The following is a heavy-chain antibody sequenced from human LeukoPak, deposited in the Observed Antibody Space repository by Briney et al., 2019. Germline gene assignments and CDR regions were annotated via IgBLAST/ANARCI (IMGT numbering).Heavy chain of an antibody. CDR3: ARDRCSGGSCYSTY. V-gene: IGHV1-46*01. Sequence: ASVKVSCKASGYTFTSHFMHWVRQAPGQGLEWMGIINPRGGSTSYTQKFQGRVTMTRDTSTSTVYMELSRLRSDDTAVYYCARDRCSGGSCYSTYWGQGTLVTVSS. J-gene: IGHJ4*02. CDR1: GYTFTSHF. CDR2: INPRGGST. D-gene: IGHD2-15*01.